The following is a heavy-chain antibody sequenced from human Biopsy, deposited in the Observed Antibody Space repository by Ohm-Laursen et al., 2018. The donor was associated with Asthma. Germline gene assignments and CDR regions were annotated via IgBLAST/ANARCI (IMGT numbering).Heavy chain of an antibody. CDR2: INSVFGTT. J-gene: IGHJ4*01. D-gene: IGHD1-26*01. Sequence: ASVKVSCKSLGGTFNTYVIGWVRQAPGQGLEWVGGINSVFGTTTYSQKFQDRVTITADDSTSTVYMELSSLRSEDTAVYYCARKAGSCISRTYYSLDIWGQGTLVTVSS. CDR1: GGTFNTYV. V-gene: IGHV1-69*13. CDR3: ARKAGSCISRTYYSLDI.